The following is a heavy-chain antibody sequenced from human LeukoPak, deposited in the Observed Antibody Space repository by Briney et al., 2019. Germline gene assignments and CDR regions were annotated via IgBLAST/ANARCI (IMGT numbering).Heavy chain of an antibody. D-gene: IGHD2-15*01. CDR2: IYYSGST. Sequence: SETLSLTCTVSGGSISRSSYYWGWIRQPPGRGLEWIGSIYYSGSTYYKPSLKSRVTISVDTSKNQFSLKLSSVTAADTAVYYCARAPPGWYYGMDVWGQGTTVTVSS. J-gene: IGHJ6*02. CDR3: ARAPPGWYYGMDV. CDR1: GGSISRSSYY. V-gene: IGHV4-39*01.